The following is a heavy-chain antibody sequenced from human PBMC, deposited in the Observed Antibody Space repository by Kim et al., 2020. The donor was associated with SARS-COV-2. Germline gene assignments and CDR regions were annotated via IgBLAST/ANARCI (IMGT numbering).Heavy chain of an antibody. V-gene: IGHV3-9*01. CDR2: ISWNSGSI. Sequence: GGSLRLSCAASGFTFDDYAMHWVRQAPGKGLEWVSGISWNSGSIGYADSVKGRFTISRDNAKNYLYLQMNSLRAEDTALYYCARGSSGSYSYYFDYWGQGTLVTVSS. D-gene: IGHD3-10*01. CDR1: GFTFDDYA. CDR3: ARGSSGSYSYYFDY. J-gene: IGHJ4*02.